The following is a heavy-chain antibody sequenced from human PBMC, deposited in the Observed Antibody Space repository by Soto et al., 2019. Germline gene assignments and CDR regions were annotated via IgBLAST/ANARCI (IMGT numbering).Heavy chain of an antibody. Sequence: GGSLRLSCAASGFTFNTDNMNWVRQAPGRGLEWVSYISISSGTKYYADSVRGRFTISRDNAKNSLYLQMNSLRAEDTAMYYCAREGSTYYLDSSGPGDAFNLWGQVTLVTVS. CDR3: AREGSTYYLDSSGPGDAFNL. CDR2: ISISSGTK. J-gene: IGHJ3*01. V-gene: IGHV3-48*01. CDR1: GFTFNTDN. D-gene: IGHD3-22*01.